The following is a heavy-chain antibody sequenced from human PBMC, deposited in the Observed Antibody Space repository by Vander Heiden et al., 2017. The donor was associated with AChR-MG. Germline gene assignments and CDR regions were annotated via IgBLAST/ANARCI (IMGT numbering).Heavy chain of an antibody. Sequence: QPVQSGAEVKRPGASVKVCCKASGYTFINSYIHWVRQAPGKGLEWMGIINPRSGDGNYAEKFQDRVTMTSDTSTATVYMEISSLRQEDTAIYYCARDLSCDGGGCRDYWGQGALVTVSS. CDR3: ARDLSCDGGGCRDY. D-gene: IGHD2-21*01. J-gene: IGHJ4*02. V-gene: IGHV1-46*01. CDR1: GYTFINSY. CDR2: INPRSGDG.